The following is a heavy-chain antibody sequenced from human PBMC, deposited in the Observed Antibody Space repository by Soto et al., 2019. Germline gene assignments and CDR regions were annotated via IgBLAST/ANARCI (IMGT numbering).Heavy chain of an antibody. V-gene: IGHV1-18*01. D-gene: IGHD1-1*01. J-gene: IGHJ4*02. CDR3: ARGRYGDY. CDR2: ISAHNGNT. CDR1: GYAFTTYG. Sequence: QVHLVQSGAEVKKPGASVKVSCKGSGYAFTTYGITWVRQAPGQGLEWMGWISAHNGNTNYAQKLQGRVTVTRETSTSKAYMELRSLRSDDTALYYCARGRYGDYWGQGALVTVSS.